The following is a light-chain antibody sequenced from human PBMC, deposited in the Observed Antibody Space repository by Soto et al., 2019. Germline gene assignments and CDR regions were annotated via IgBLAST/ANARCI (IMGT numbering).Light chain of an antibody. CDR1: QSVSSSY. J-gene: IGKJ5*01. V-gene: IGKV3D-20*02. CDR3: QQRSNWIT. CDR2: GAS. Sequence: ELVLTQSPGTLSLSPGERATLSCRASQSVSSSYLAWYQQRPGQAPRLLIYGASSRATGIPDRFSGSGSGTDFTLTISSLEPEDFAVYYCQQRSNWITFGQGTRLEIK.